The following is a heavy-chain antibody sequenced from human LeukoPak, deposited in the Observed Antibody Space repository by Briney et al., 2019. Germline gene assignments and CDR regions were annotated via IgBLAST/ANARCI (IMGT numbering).Heavy chain of an antibody. CDR3: ARRRSSGWYEAHAFDI. Sequence: ASVKVSCKASGYTFTSYGISWVRQAPGQGLEWMGWMNPNSGNTGYAQKFQGRVTITTDESTSTAYMELSSLRSEDTAVYYCARRRSSGWYEAHAFDIWGQGTMVTVSS. J-gene: IGHJ3*02. V-gene: IGHV1-8*03. CDR2: MNPNSGNT. D-gene: IGHD6-19*01. CDR1: GYTFTSYG.